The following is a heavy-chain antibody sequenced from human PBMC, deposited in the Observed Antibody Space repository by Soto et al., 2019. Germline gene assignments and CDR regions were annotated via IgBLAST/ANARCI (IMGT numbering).Heavy chain of an antibody. CDR3: AIGYCSSTSCPYHWFDP. CDR1: GGSISSYC. CDR2: IYYSGST. J-gene: IGHJ5*02. V-gene: IGHV4-59*01. D-gene: IGHD2-2*03. Sequence: PSETLSLTCTVSGGSISSYCWSWIRQPPGKGLEWIGYIYYSGSTNYNPSLKSRVTISVDTSKNQFSLKLSSVTAADTAVYYCAIGYCSSTSCPYHWFDPWGQGTLVTVSS.